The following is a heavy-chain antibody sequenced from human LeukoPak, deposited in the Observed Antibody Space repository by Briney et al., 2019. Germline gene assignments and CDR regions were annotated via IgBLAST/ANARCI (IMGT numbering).Heavy chain of an antibody. V-gene: IGHV3-66*01. J-gene: IGHJ4*02. CDR2: IYSCGST. Sequence: GGSLRLSCAASGFTVSSNYMSWVRQAPGKGLEWVSVIYSCGSTYYADSVKGRFTISRDNSKNTLYLQMNSLRAEDTAVYYCAREESRLAAAGNPLDYWGQGTLVTVSS. CDR3: AREESRLAAAGNPLDY. CDR1: GFTVSSNY. D-gene: IGHD6-13*01.